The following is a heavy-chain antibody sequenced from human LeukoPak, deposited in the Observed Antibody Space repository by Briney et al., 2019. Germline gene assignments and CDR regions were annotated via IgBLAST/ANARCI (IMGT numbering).Heavy chain of an antibody. V-gene: IGHV3-23*01. D-gene: IGHD5-18*01. CDR1: GFTFNNYA. CDR3: AKGYTYGFDY. Sequence: GGSLRLSCVASGFTFNNYAMSWVRQAPGKGLEWVSGISGSGNTRYYADSVKGRFTISRDNSKNTLYLQMNGLRAEDTAVYYCAKGYTYGFDYWGQGTLVTVSS. J-gene: IGHJ4*02. CDR2: ISGSGNTR.